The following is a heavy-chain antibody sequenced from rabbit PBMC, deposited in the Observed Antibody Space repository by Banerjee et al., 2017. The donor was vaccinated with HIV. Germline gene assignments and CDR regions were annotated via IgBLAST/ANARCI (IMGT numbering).Heavy chain of an antibody. D-gene: IGHD4-2*01. Sequence: QEQLEESGGDLVKPEGSLTLTCTASGFSFSNKYVMCWVRQAPGKGLEWIGYIDTADGNIYYASWVNGRFTISSHNAQNTLYLQLNSLTAADTATYFCARDFYTGSSEDLFNLWGPGTLVTV. J-gene: IGHJ4*01. CDR1: GFSFSNKYV. V-gene: IGHV1S45*01. CDR2: IDTADGNI. CDR3: ARDFYTGSSEDLFNL.